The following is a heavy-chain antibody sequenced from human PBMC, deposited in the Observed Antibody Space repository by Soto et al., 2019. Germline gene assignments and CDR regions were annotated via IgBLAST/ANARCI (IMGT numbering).Heavy chain of an antibody. J-gene: IGHJ4*02. CDR2: INPNGGST. Sequence: QVQLVQSGAEVKKPGASVKVSCKASGYTFTHYYIHWVRQAPGQGLEWMGIINPNGGSTTYAQNFRGGFSMTRDTSTSTVYMELSSLRSDYSAVYYCATSVNSAMAFDYWGEGTLVTVSS. CDR1: GYTFTHYY. D-gene: IGHD5-18*01. CDR3: ATSVNSAMAFDY. V-gene: IGHV1-46*01.